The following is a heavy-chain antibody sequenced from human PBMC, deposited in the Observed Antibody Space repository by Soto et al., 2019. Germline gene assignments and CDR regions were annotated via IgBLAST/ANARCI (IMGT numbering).Heavy chain of an antibody. CDR3: VGSLMSRAMESFDY. CDR1: AGSISRYY. Sequence: HVQLQESGPGLVKPSEPLSLTCSVSAGSISRYYWGWVRQSPGEGLEWIAHISYTVDASYNPSLKSRVTIALDTSKNQIALSLMSVTAADTAVYYCVGSLMSRAMESFDYWGQGTLGTVTS. CDR2: ISYTVDA. J-gene: IGHJ4*02. D-gene: IGHD5-18*01. V-gene: IGHV4-59*01.